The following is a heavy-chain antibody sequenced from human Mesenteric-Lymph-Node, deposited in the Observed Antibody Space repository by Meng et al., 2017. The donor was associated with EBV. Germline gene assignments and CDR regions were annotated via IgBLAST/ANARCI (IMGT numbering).Heavy chain of an antibody. CDR1: VGSIINYY. CDR3: GRVGGGRRLGFDL. CDR2: IFSSGST. J-gene: IGHJ2*01. V-gene: IGHV4-59*01. Sequence: VQLEGDGQWMVKPPETCSLPWTFSVGSIINYYWSWVRRPPGEGLEWLGHIFSSGSTNYTPSLKSGVTISIDRSKNQFSLKLTSVTAADTAVYYCGRVGGGRRLGFDLWGRGTLVTVSS. D-gene: IGHD3-16*01.